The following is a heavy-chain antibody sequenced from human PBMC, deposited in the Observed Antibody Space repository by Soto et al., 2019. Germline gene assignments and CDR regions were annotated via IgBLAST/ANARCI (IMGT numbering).Heavy chain of an antibody. CDR3: TTEGAYEYYDYVWGSYHPGGMDV. CDR1: GFTFSNAW. J-gene: IGHJ6*02. V-gene: IGHV3-15*07. D-gene: IGHD3-16*01. CDR2: IKSKTDGGTT. Sequence: EVQLVESGGGLVKPGGSLRLSCAASGFTFSNAWMNWVRQAPGKGLEWVGRIKSKTDGGTTDYDAPVKGRFTISRDDSKNTLYLQMNSLKTEDTAVYYCTTEGAYEYYDYVWGSYHPGGMDVWGQGTTVTVSS.